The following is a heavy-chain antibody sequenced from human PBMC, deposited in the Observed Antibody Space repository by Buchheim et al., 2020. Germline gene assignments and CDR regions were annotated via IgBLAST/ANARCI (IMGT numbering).Heavy chain of an antibody. CDR3: ARDDCSGGSCYRDY. CDR1: GGSVSSGSYY. CDR2: IYYTGST. V-gene: IGHV4-61*01. J-gene: IGHJ4*02. Sequence: QVQLQESGPGLVKPAETLSLTCTVSGGSVSSGSYYWSWIRQPPGKGLEWIGYIYYTGSTNYNPSLKSRVTISVDPSKNQFSLKLSSVTAADTAVYYCARDDCSGGSCYRDYWGQGTL. D-gene: IGHD2-15*01.